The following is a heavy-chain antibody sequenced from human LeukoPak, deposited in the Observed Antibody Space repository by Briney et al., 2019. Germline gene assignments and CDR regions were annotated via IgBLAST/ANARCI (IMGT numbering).Heavy chain of an antibody. CDR2: INPNSGGT. V-gene: IGHV1-2*04. J-gene: IGHJ6*02. Sequence: ASVKVSCKASGYTFTGYYMHWVRQAPGQGLEWMGWINPNSGGTNYAQKFKGWVTMTRDTSISTAYMELSRLRSDDTAVYYCARDGGSGSYYYYGMDVWGQGTTVTVSS. D-gene: IGHD3-10*01. CDR1: GYTFTGYY. CDR3: ARDGGSGSYYYYGMDV.